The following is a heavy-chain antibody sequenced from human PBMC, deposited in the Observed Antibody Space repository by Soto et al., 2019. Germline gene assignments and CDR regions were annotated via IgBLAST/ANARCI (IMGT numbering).Heavy chain of an antibody. CDR1: GFSFSSYS. CDR2: ISGLAGST. J-gene: IGHJ4*02. V-gene: IGHV3-23*01. CDR3: AESRSDNWNAAYYYDY. Sequence: EVQLMESGGGLVQPGGSLTLSCAASGFSFSSYSMSWVRQAPGKGLEWVSGISGLAGSTYYADSVKGRFTISRDNSKNSLYLASNSLCTEDTAMYYCAESRSDNWNAAYYYDYWGQGTQATVSP. D-gene: IGHD1-20*01.